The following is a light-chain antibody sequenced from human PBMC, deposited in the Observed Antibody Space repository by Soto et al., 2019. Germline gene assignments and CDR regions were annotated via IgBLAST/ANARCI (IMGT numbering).Light chain of an antibody. CDR3: HQFGYSPRT. Sequence: EIVLTQSPGTLSLSPGETATLSCRASQTVNSDYLAWFQQRPGQAPRLLIFATSRRATDIPDRFSGSGSGTDFTLAIRRLAPEDFAVYYCHQFGYSPRTFGQGTKVE. CDR2: ATS. V-gene: IGKV3-20*01. J-gene: IGKJ1*01. CDR1: QTVNSDY.